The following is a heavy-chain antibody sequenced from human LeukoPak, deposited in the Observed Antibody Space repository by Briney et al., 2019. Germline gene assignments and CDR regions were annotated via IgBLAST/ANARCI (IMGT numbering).Heavy chain of an antibody. D-gene: IGHD1-26*01. J-gene: IGHJ4*02. CDR1: GGSISSSSYY. CDR2: IYYSGST. CDR3: ARVTAGALDY. V-gene: IGHV4-39*01. Sequence: SEALSLTCTVSGGSISSSSYYWGWIRQPPGKGLEWIGSIYYSGSTYYNPSLKSRVTISVDTSKNQFSLKLSSVTAADTAVYHCARVTAGALDYWGQGTLVNVSS.